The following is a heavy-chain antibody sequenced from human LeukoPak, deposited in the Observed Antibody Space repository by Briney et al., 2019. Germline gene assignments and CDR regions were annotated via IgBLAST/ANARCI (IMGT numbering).Heavy chain of an antibody. Sequence: PGGSLRLSCAASGFTFSNYAMSWVRQAPGKGLEWVSGISGSGVGTYHADSVKGRFTISRDNSKNTLYLQMNSLRAEDTAVYHCAKVGYSYGVDYWGQGTLVTVSS. V-gene: IGHV3-23*01. CDR3: AKVGYSYGVDY. D-gene: IGHD5-18*01. CDR2: ISGSGVGT. CDR1: GFTFSNYA. J-gene: IGHJ4*02.